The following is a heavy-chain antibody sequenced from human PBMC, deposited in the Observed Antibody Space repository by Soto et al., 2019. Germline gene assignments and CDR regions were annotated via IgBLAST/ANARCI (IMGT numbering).Heavy chain of an antibody. CDR1: GFTFSSYW. Sequence: GGSLRLSCAASGFTFSSYWMHWVRQAPGKGLVWVSRINSDGSSTSYADSVKGRFTISRDNAKNTLYLQMNSLRAEDTAVYYCTIQHYYYYGMDVWGQGTTVTVSS. CDR2: INSDGSST. CDR3: TIQHYYYYGMDV. V-gene: IGHV3-74*01. D-gene: IGHD3-10*01. J-gene: IGHJ6*02.